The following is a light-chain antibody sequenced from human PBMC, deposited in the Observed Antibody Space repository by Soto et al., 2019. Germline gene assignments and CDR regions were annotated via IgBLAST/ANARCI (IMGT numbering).Light chain of an antibody. J-gene: IGLJ2*01. Sequence: QSALTQPASVSGSPGQSITISCTGTRSDVGGYNYVSWYQQHPGKAPKLIIYDVSNRPSGVSNRFSGSKSGHTASLTISGLQAEDEADYYCSSYTSSFTLGPVVIGGGTKLTVL. CDR1: RSDVGGYNY. CDR3: SSYTSSFTLGPVV. V-gene: IGLV2-14*01. CDR2: DVS.